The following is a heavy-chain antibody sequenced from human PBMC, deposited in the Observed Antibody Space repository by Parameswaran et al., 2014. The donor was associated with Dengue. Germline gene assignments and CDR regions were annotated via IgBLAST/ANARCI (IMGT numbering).Heavy chain of an antibody. CDR3: ARKDHVTGLDY. V-gene: IGHV3-11*01. CDR2: ISSSGSTI. J-gene: IGHJ4*02. Sequence: WIRQPPGKGLEWVSYISSSGSTIYYADSVKGRFTISRDNAKNSLYLQMNSLRAEDTAVYYCARKDHVTGLDYWGQGTLVTVSS. D-gene: IGHD1-20*01.